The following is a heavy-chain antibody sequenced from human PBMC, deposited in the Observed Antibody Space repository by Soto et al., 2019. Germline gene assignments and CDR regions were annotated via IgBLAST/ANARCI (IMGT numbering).Heavy chain of an antibody. CDR1: GGSISSGDYY. CDR3: ASSYSNYDPLDY. Sequence: SETLSLTCTVSGGSISSGDYYWSWIRQPPGKGLEWIGYIYYSGSTYYNPSLKSRVTISVDTSKNQFSLKLSSVTAADTAVYYCASSYSNYDPLDYWSQGTLVTVSS. CDR2: IYYSGST. D-gene: IGHD4-4*01. J-gene: IGHJ4*02. V-gene: IGHV4-30-4*01.